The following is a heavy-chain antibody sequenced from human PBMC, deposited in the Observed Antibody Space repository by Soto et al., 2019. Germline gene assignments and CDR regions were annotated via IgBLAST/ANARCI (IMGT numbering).Heavy chain of an antibody. V-gene: IGHV5-51*01. Sequence: GESLKISCKGSGYSFTSYWIGWVRQMPGKGLEWMGIIYPGESDTRYSPSFQGQVTISADKSISTTYLQWSSLKALDTAMYYCARGHYDSSGYFYYYYGMDVWGQGT. CDR1: GYSFTSYW. D-gene: IGHD3-22*01. J-gene: IGHJ6*02. CDR3: ARGHYDSSGYFYYYYGMDV. CDR2: IYPGESDT.